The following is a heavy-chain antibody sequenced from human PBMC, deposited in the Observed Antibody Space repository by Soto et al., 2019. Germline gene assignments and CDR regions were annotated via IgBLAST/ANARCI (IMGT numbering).Heavy chain of an antibody. CDR1: GDSVSSNSAA. V-gene: IGHV6-1*01. CDR3: ARGDLRTFPLDKIVLMVYASVWFDP. D-gene: IGHD2-8*01. Sequence: PSQTLSLTCAISGDSVSSNSAAWNWIRQSPSRGLEWLGRTYYRSKWYNDYAVSVKSRITINPDTSKNQFSLQLNSVTPEDTAVYYCARGDLRTFPLDKIVLMVYASVWFDPWGQGTLVTVSS. CDR2: TYYRSKWYN. J-gene: IGHJ5*02.